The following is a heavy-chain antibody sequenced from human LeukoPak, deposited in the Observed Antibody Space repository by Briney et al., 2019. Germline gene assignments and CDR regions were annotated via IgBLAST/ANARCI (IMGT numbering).Heavy chain of an antibody. CDR1: GYIFSNYG. D-gene: IGHD6-25*01. CDR2: INTNTGNP. Sequence: ASVKVSCKASGYIFSNYGMNWVRQAPGQGLEWMGWINTNTGNPTYAQGFTGRFVFSLDTSVSTAYLQISSLKAEDTAVYYCARGYSSDFDYWGQGTLVTVSS. CDR3: ARGYSSDFDY. V-gene: IGHV7-4-1*02. J-gene: IGHJ4*02.